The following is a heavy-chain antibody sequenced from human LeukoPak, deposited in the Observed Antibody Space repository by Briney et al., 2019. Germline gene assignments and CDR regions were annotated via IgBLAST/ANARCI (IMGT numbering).Heavy chain of an antibody. CDR2: INKDGSQE. V-gene: IGHV3-7*03. J-gene: IGHJ4*02. CDR3: TRDSPPRYSGSEGGEGY. Sequence: GGSLRLSCAGSGFTFSSYWMSWVRQAPAKGLEWVALINKDGSQEDYVDSVKGRFTISRDNAKNSLYLQMNSLRAEDTAVYYCTRDSPPRYSGSEGGEGYRGQGTLVTVSS. CDR1: GFTFSSYW. D-gene: IGHD1-26*01.